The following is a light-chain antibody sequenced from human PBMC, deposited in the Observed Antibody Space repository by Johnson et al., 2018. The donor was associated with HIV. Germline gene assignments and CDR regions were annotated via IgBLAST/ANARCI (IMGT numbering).Light chain of an antibody. CDR3: GPWESNLSAYV. CDR1: SSNIGNKY. V-gene: IGLV1-51*02. J-gene: IGLJ1*01. CDR2: ENT. Sequence: QSVLTQPPSVSAAPGQKVTISCSGSSSNIGNKYVSWYQQLPGTAPKLLIYENTKRPPGIPARFSGSKSGQSATLGITGLQTGDEADYYCGPWESNLSAYVFGTGTKVTVL.